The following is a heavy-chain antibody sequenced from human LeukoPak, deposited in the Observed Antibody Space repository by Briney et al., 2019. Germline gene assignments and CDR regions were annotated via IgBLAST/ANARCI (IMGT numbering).Heavy chain of an antibody. J-gene: IGHJ6*02. CDR2: IYHSGST. CDR3: ARDSCSGGSCYFLGMDV. CDR1: GGSISSGGYS. D-gene: IGHD2-15*01. Sequence: TLSLTCAVSGGSISSGGYSWSWIRQPPGKGLEWIGYIYHSGSTYYNPSLKSRVTISVDRSKNQFSLKLSSVTAADTAVYYCARDSCSGGSCYFLGMDVWGQGTTVTVSS. V-gene: IGHV4-30-2*01.